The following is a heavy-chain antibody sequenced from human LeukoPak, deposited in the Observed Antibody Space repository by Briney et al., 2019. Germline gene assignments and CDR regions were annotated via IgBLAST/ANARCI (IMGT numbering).Heavy chain of an antibody. J-gene: IGHJ4*02. D-gene: IGHD2-2*01. Sequence: PGGSLRLSCAASGFTFSTYGMHWVRQAPGKGLEWVAFIRYDGSIKYYADSVKGRFTISRDNSKNTLYLQMNSLRAEDTAVYYCAKDLGRHCSYTSCIGDHWGQGTLVTASS. CDR1: GFTFSTYG. CDR3: AKDLGRHCSYTSCIGDH. V-gene: IGHV3-30*02. CDR2: IRYDGSIK.